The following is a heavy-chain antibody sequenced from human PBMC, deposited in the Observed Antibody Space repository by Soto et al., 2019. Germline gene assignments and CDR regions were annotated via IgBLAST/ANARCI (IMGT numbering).Heavy chain of an antibody. D-gene: IGHD3-16*02. Sequence: SETLSLTCAVYGGSFSGYYWSWIRQPPGKGLEWIGEINHSGSTNYNPSLKSRVTISVDTSKNQFSLKLSSVTAADTAVYYCARGLGFRTQHLGELSPPRNYYYMDVWGKGTTVTVSS. CDR3: ARGLGFRTQHLGELSPPRNYYYMDV. CDR1: GGSFSGYY. V-gene: IGHV4-34*01. CDR2: INHSGST. J-gene: IGHJ6*03.